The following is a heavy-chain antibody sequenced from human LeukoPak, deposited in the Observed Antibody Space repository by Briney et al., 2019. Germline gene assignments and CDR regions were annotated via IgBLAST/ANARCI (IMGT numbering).Heavy chain of an antibody. J-gene: IGHJ4*02. D-gene: IGHD3-10*01. Sequence: GGSLRLSCAASGFTFSSYAMHWVRQAPGKGLEWVAVISYDGSNKYYADSVKCRFTISRDNSKNPLNRQMNSPRAEDAAVYYRARGGHELRLLWFGELPQGYWGQGTLVTVSS. CDR3: ARGGHELRLLWFGELPQGY. CDR1: GFTFSSYA. CDR2: ISYDGSNK. V-gene: IGHV3-30*04.